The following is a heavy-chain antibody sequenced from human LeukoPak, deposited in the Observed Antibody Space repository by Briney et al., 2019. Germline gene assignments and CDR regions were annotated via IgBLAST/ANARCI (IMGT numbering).Heavy chain of an antibody. CDR2: INHSGST. V-gene: IGHV4-34*01. CDR1: GGSFSDYY. Sequence: SETLSLTCAVYGGSFSDYYWSWIRQPPGKGLEGIGEINHSGSTNYNPSLKSRVTISVHTSKNQFSLKLSSVTAADTAVYYCASVDVGFALLLRYWGQGTLVTVSS. D-gene: IGHD2-15*01. J-gene: IGHJ4*02. CDR3: ASVDVGFALLLRY.